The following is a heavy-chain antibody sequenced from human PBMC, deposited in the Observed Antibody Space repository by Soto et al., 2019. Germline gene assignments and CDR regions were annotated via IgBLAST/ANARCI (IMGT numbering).Heavy chain of an antibody. CDR3: ASRRAADGDYYYMDV. J-gene: IGHJ6*03. D-gene: IGHD6-13*01. V-gene: IGHV4-34*01. CDR1: GGSFSGYY. Sequence: SETLSLTCAVYGGSFSGYYWSWIRQPPGKGLEWIGEINHSGSTNYNPSLKSRVTISVDTSKNQFSLKLSSVTAADTAVYYCASRRAADGDYYYMDVWGKGTTVTVS. CDR2: INHSGST.